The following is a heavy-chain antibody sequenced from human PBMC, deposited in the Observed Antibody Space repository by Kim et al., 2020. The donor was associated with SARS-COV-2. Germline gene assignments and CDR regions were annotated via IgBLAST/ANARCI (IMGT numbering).Heavy chain of an antibody. D-gene: IGHD3-10*01. CDR2: ISSSGSTI. V-gene: IGHV3-48*03. J-gene: IGHJ6*02. CDR3: ARDSSITMVRGVINNPEYYYGMDV. Sequence: GGSLRLSCAASGFTFSSYEMNWVRQAPGKGLEWVSYISSSGSTIYYADSVKGRFTISRDNAKNSLYLQMNSLRAEDTAVYYCARDSSITMVRGVINNPEYYYGMDVWGQGTTVTVSS. CDR1: GFTFSSYE.